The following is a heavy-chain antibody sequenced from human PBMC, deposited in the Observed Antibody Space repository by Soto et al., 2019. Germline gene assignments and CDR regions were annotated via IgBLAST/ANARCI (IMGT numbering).Heavy chain of an antibody. V-gene: IGHV3-48*02. CDR3: ARVIWSGHLTSDL. J-gene: IGHJ5*02. CDR2: ISSSSSTI. D-gene: IGHD3-3*01. Sequence: EVQVVESGGGLLQPGGSLRLSCAASGFTFSSNSMNGVRQAPGKGLEWISYISSSSSTIYADSVKGRFTISRDNAKNSLYLQMNSLRDEDTAVYYCARVIWSGHLTSDLWGQGTLVTVSS. CDR1: GFTFSSNS.